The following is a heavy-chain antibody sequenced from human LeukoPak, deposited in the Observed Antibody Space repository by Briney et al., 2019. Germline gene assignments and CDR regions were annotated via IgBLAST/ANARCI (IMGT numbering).Heavy chain of an antibody. D-gene: IGHD5-18*01. Sequence: GASVKVSCKASGYTLTSYGISWVRQAPGHGREWMGWISAYNGNTNYAQKLQGRVTMPTDTSTSTAYMELRSLRSDDTAVYYCARDCGRGYSFVCYWGQGTLVTVSS. CDR3: ARDCGRGYSFVCY. CDR2: ISAYNGNT. J-gene: IGHJ4*02. V-gene: IGHV1-18*01. CDR1: GYTLTSYG.